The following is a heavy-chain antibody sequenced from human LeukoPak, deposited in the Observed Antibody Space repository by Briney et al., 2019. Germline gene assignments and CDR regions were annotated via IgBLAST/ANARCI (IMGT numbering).Heavy chain of an antibody. J-gene: IGHJ4*02. CDR3: ARLSSRNYYGSGRSDY. CDR2: INHSGST. CDR1: GGSFSGYY. D-gene: IGHD3-10*01. Sequence: SETLSLTCAVYGGSFSGYYWSWIRQPPGKGLEWIGEINHSGSTNYNPSLKSRVTISVDTSKNQFSLKLSSVTAADTAVYYCARLSSRNYYGSGRSDYWGQGTLVTVSS. V-gene: IGHV4-34*01.